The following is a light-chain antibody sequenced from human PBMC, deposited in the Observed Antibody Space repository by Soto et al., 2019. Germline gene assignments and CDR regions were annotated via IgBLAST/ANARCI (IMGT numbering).Light chain of an antibody. J-gene: IGKJ4*01. V-gene: IGKV3-11*01. CDR3: QQRRNWPLT. CDR1: QSVDSY. Sequence: EIVLTQSPAPLSLSPGERATLSCRASQSVDSYLTWYQQKPGQAPRLLIYDVSKRATGIPVRFSGSGSGTDFTLTISSLEPEDVAIYYCQQRRNWPLTFGGGTKVEIK. CDR2: DVS.